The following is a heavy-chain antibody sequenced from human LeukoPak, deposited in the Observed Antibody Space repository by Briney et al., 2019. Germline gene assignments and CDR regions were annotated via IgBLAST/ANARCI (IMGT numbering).Heavy chain of an antibody. CDR2: TNPNSGST. CDR1: GYTFTGYY. V-gene: IGHV1-2*02. J-gene: IGHJ6*02. CDR3: ARERTDFWSGSDYYGMDV. D-gene: IGHD3-3*01. Sequence: ASVKVSCKASGYTFTGYYMHWVRQAPGQGLEWMGWTNPNSGSTNYAQKFQGRVTMTRDTSISTAYMELSRLRSDDTAVYYCARERTDFWSGSDYYGMDVWGQGTTVTVSS.